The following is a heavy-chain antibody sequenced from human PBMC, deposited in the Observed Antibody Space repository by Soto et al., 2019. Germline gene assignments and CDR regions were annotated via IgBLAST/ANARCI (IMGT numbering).Heavy chain of an antibody. CDR2: IIPIFGTA. D-gene: IGHD3-16*01. Sequence: QVQLVQSGAEVKKPGSSVKVSCKASGGTFSSYAISWVRQAPGQGLEWMGGIIPIFGTANYAQKFQGRVPITADKSTSTAYMGLSSLRSEDTAVYYCARDRPRGGEIDYWGQGTLVTVSS. CDR3: ARDRPRGGEIDY. CDR1: GGTFSSYA. J-gene: IGHJ4*02. V-gene: IGHV1-69*06.